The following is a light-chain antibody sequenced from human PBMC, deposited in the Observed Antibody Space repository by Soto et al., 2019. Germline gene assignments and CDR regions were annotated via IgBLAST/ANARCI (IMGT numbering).Light chain of an antibody. CDR1: QSVLYSSKNKNY. CDR3: EQYYTTPLLT. J-gene: IGKJ4*01. CDR2: WAS. V-gene: IGKV4-1*01. Sequence: DIVMTQSPDSLSVSLGERATINCKSSQSVLYSSKNKNYLAWYQQKPGQPPKLLIYWASTRESGVPDRFSGSGSTTDFTLNISSLQDEDVAVYYCEQYYTTPLLTFGGGTKVEI.